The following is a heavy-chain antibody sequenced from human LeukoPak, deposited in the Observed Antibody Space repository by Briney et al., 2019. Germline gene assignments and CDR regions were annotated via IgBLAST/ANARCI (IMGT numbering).Heavy chain of an antibody. Sequence: PGGSLRLSCAGSGITFSTYWMHWVRQAPGKGLVWVSRINSEGSTISYADSVKGRFTISRDNAKNTLFLQMNSLRAEDTAVYYCARISSDSISYYDHWGQGTLVTVYS. CDR2: INSEGSTI. V-gene: IGHV3-74*01. D-gene: IGHD3-22*01. CDR1: GITFSTYW. J-gene: IGHJ4*02. CDR3: ARISSDSISYYDH.